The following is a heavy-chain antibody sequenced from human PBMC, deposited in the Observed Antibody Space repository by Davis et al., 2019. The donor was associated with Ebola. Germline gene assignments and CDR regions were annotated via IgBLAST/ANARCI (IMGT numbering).Heavy chain of an antibody. CDR2: ISAYNGNT. CDR1: GYTFTSYG. J-gene: IGHJ4*02. D-gene: IGHD1-7*01. V-gene: IGHV1-18*01. Sequence: ASVKVSCQASGYTFTSYGIRWVRQAPGQGLEWMGWISAYNGNTNYAQKLQGRVTMTTDTSTSTAYMELRSLRSDDTAVYYCARITGTRMTYYFDYWGQGTLVTVSS. CDR3: ARITGTRMTYYFDY.